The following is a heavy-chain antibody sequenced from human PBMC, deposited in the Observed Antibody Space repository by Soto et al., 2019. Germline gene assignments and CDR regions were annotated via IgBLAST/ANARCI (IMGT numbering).Heavy chain of an antibody. CDR1: GHTLTNTY. CDR3: ARGFCSGGTCYNGFDV. Sequence: QEQLVQSGAEVRKPGASVRVSCKAVGHTLTNTYIHWVRQAPGQGLEWLGIISPSGDATVDEQKFQGRVTMTRDRSTSTVYMDLSSLRSEDTATYYCARGFCSGGTCYNGFDVWGQGTTVTVSS. V-gene: IGHV1-46*01. CDR2: ISPSGDAT. J-gene: IGHJ6*02. D-gene: IGHD2-15*01.